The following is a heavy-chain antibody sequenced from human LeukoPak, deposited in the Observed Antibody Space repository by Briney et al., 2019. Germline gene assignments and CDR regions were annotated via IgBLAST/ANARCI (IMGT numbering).Heavy chain of an antibody. Sequence: GGSLRLSCAASGFTFSSYWMSWVRQAPGKGLEWVANIKQDGSEKYYVDSVKGRFTISRDNAKNSLYLQMNRLRAEDTAVYYCAKKMSITAASQVDYWGQGTLVTVSS. CDR1: GFTFSSYW. V-gene: IGHV3-7*03. J-gene: IGHJ4*02. CDR3: AKKMSITAASQVDY. CDR2: IKQDGSEK. D-gene: IGHD1-20*01.